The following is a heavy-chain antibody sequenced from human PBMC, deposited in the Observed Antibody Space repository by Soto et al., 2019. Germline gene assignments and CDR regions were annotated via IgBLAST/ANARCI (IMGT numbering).Heavy chain of an antibody. CDR2: ITWNSGMI. Sequence: EVQLVESGGGLVQPGRSLRLSCAGSGFTFNEYAMHWVRQVPGKGLEWVSGITWNSGMIGYADSVNGRFTISRDNAKNSLYLQMNSLRPDDTALYYCAKDTESSGWHSFDSWGRGILVTVSS. J-gene: IGHJ4*02. V-gene: IGHV3-9*01. D-gene: IGHD6-19*01. CDR3: AKDTESSGWHSFDS. CDR1: GFTFNEYA.